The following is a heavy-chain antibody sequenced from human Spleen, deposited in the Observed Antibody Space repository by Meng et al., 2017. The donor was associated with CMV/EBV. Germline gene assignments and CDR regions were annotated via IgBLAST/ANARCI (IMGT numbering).Heavy chain of an antibody. CDR1: GFTFSSYA. J-gene: IGHJ6*02. Sequence: GESLKISCAASGFTFSSYAMSWVRQAPGKGLEWVSAISGSGGSTYYADSGKGRFTISRDNSKNTLYLQMNSLRAEDTAVYYCAKAISDFWSGYGGSYGMDVWGQGTTVTVSS. CDR2: ISGSGGST. D-gene: IGHD3-3*01. V-gene: IGHV3-23*01. CDR3: AKAISDFWSGYGGSYGMDV.